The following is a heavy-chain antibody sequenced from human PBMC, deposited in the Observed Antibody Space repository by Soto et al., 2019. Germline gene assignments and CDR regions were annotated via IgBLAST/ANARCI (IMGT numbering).Heavy chain of an antibody. CDR3: AEVRSSGDYYVAAFDI. J-gene: IGHJ3*02. D-gene: IGHD1-26*01. CDR1: GFTFSSYA. CDR2: IRGSGGTT. Sequence: GGSLRLSCAASGFTFSSYAMSWVRQAPGKGLEWVSAIRGSGGTTYYADSVKGRFTISRDNSMNTLYLQMNSLRAEDTALYYCAEVRSSGDYYVAAFDIWGQGTMVTVSS. V-gene: IGHV3-23*01.